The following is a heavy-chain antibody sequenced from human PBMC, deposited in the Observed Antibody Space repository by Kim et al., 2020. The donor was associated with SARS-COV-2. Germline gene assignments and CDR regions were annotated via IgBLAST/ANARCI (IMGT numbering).Heavy chain of an antibody. CDR2: ISRSGNTI. V-gene: IGHV3-48*03. D-gene: IGHD1-1*01. J-gene: IGHJ6*03. CDR1: GFIFNEYE. Sequence: GGSLRLSCGASGFIFNEYEMYWVRQAPGKGLEWVSYISRSGNTIYYTESVKGRFDISRDNAKNSLYLQMNSLRAEDTATYYCARGDDYYHFFYMDVWGKGTTVTVSS. CDR3: ARGDDYYHFFYMDV.